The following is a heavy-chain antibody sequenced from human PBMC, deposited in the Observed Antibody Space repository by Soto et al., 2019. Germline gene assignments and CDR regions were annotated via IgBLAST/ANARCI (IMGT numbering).Heavy chain of an antibody. D-gene: IGHD3-10*02. CDR2: IFHGGST. J-gene: IGHJ5*01. CDR3: ARVVDCRYGICSFWFDS. Sequence: SETLSLTCAISGAPITWGDYSWNWIRQPPGKGLEWIGYIFHGGSTYYNPSLRSRVTISVDRSRTQFSLKMSSVTAADTAVYYCARVVDCRYGICSFWFDSWGQGTLVTVSS. V-gene: IGHV4-30-2*01. CDR1: GAPITWGDYS.